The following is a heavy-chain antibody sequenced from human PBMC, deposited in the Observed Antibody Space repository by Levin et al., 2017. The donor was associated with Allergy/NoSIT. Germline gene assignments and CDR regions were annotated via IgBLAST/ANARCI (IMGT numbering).Heavy chain of an antibody. Sequence: ASVKVSCKASGFPFINYGITWVRQAPGQGLEWMGWLSVHNGNKKYAQKFQGRVTMTTDTSTSTAYMEVKNLRSDDTAVSFCARDRRRATILGVAVPYYGLDVWGQGTTVTVSS. D-gene: IGHD3-3*01. CDR1: GFPFINYG. J-gene: IGHJ6*02. V-gene: IGHV1-18*01. CDR3: ARDRRRATILGVAVPYYGLDV. CDR2: LSVHNGNK.